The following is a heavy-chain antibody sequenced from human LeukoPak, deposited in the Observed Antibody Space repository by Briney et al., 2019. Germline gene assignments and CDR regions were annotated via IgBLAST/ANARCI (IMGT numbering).Heavy chain of an antibody. Sequence: GASVKVSCKASGYTFTSYGISWVRQAPGQGLEWMGWISAYNDNTNYAQKLQGRVTMTTDTSTSTAYMELRSLRSDDTAVYYCARGPYCSGGTCYSQYFDYWGQGTLVTVSS. J-gene: IGHJ4*02. CDR2: ISAYNDNT. V-gene: IGHV1-18*01. CDR3: ARGPYCSGGTCYSQYFDY. D-gene: IGHD2-15*01. CDR1: GYTFTSYG.